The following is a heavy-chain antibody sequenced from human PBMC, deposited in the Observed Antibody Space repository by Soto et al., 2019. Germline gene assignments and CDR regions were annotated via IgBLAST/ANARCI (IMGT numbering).Heavy chain of an antibody. J-gene: IGHJ4*02. CDR1: GFTFRSYN. CDR2: ISSSSSTI. CDR3: ARDYNWNYPYFDY. Sequence: TGGSLRLSCAASGFTFRSYNMNWVRQAPGRGLEWVSFISSSSSTIFYAESVKGRFTISRDNAKNSLFLQMNSLRDEDTAVYYCARDYNWNYPYFDYWGQGTLVTVSS. D-gene: IGHD1-7*01. V-gene: IGHV3-48*02.